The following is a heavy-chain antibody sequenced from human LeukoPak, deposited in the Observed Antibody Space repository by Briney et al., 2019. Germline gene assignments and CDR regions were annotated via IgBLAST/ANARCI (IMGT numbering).Heavy chain of an antibody. CDR1: GFTFSSYG. V-gene: IGHV3-30*02. CDR3: AKGRGWGYFWSGSQGYFDY. D-gene: IGHD3-3*01. J-gene: IGHJ4*02. CDR2: IRYDGSNK. Sequence: PGGSLRLSCAASGFTFSSYGMHWVRQAPGKGLEWVAFIRYDGSNKYYADSVKGRFTISRDNSKNTLYLQMNSLRAEDTAVYYCAKGRGWGYFWSGSQGYFDYWGQGTLVTVSS.